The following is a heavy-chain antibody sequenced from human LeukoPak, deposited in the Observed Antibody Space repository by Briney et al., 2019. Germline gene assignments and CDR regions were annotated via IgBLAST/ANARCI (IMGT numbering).Heavy chain of an antibody. CDR1: RFTFSNYA. CDR3: AKHGFSSGWPQVPSEH. D-gene: IGHD6-19*01. CDR2: ISGSGEHT. J-gene: IGHJ4*02. Sequence: GGSLRLSCTASRFTFSNYALSWVRHAPGKGLEWGSAISGSGEHTYYTDPVKGRFTISRDNSKTTLYLKMSRLRAEDTAVYYCAKHGFSSGWPQVPSEHWGQGTLVTVSS. V-gene: IGHV3-23*01.